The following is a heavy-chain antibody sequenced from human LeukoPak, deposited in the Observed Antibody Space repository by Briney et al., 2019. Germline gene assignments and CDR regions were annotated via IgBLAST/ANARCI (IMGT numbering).Heavy chain of an antibody. V-gene: IGHV3-30*02. D-gene: IGHD1-7*01. CDR3: AKVTRNYDADY. CDR1: GFTFSSYG. CDR2: IWYDGSNK. Sequence: GGSLRLSCAASGFTFSSYGMHWVRQAPGKGLEWVAVIWYDGSNKYYADSVRGRFTISRDNSKNTLYLQMNSLRAEDTAVYYCAKVTRNYDADYWGQGTLVTVSS. J-gene: IGHJ4*02.